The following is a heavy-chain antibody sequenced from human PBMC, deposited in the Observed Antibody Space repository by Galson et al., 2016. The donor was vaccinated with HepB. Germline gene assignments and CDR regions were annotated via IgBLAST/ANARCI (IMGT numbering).Heavy chain of an antibody. D-gene: IGHD2-21*02. CDR2: ISGKFNTT. Sequence: SLRLSCAASGFTFNTYAMTWVRQAPGKGLEWVSAISGKFNTTYYADSVKGRFTISRDNSKNTLYLQMNSLRVEDTAIYYCAKDPKTYTYCDGDCFPDSWGQGTLVTVSS. CDR1: GFTFNTYA. CDR3: AKDPKTYTYCDGDCFPDS. V-gene: IGHV3-23*01. J-gene: IGHJ4*02.